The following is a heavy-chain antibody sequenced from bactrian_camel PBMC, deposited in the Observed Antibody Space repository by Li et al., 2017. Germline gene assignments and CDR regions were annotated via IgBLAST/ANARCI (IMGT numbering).Heavy chain of an antibody. V-gene: IGHV3S31*01. CDR2: INSGGGSA. D-gene: IGHD6*01. J-gene: IGHJ4*01. Sequence: VQLVESGGGLVQPGGSLRLSCAASGFTFSAYAMSWVRQAPGKGLEWVSTINSGGGSAFYADSVRGRFTISKDVAKNTLYLQMNSLKSDDTAMYFCAADSSSWYHYYYWGRGTQVTVS. CDR3: AADSSSWYHYYY. CDR1: GFTFSAYA.